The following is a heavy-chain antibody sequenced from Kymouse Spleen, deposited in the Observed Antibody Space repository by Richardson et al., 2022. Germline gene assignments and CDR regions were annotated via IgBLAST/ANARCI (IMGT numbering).Heavy chain of an antibody. CDR3: TRVITGTRDYYYGMDV. CDR2: IRSKANSYAT. CDR1: GFTFSGSA. J-gene: IGHJ6*02. D-gene: IGHD1-7*01. V-gene: IGHV3-73*02. Sequence: EVQLVESGGGLVQPGGSLKLSCAASGFTFSGSAMHWVRQASGKGLEWVGRIRSKANSYATAYAASVKGRFTISRDDSKNTAYLQMNSLKTEDTAVYYCTRVITGTRDYYYGMDVWGQGTTVTVSS.